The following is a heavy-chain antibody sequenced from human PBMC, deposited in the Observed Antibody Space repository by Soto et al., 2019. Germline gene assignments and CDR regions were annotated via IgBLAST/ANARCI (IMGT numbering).Heavy chain of an antibody. CDR1: GYTFFSFW. CDR3: ARRYCSRADYYSDS. Sequence: GESLKISCHGPGYTFFSFWIVWVRQVPGKGLEWVGRIDPGDSSATYSPTFQGHVTISADRSTRSAYLQWRSLRASDTAIYFCARRYCSRADYYSDSWGQGSLVTVSS. J-gene: IGHJ4*02. D-gene: IGHD2-2*01. CDR2: IDPGDSSA. V-gene: IGHV5-10-1*01.